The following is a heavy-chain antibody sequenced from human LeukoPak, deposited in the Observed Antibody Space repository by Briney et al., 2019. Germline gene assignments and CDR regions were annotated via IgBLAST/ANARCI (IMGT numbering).Heavy chain of an antibody. J-gene: IGHJ4*02. CDR2: INTNTGNP. CDR1: GYTFTSYA. V-gene: IGHV7-4-1*02. D-gene: IGHD6-13*01. Sequence: ASVKVSCKASGYTFTSYAMNWVRQAPGQGLEWMGWINTNTGNPTYAQGFTGRFVFSLDTSVSTAYLQISSLKAEDTAVYYCARDSEQLVRGRDFDYWAREPWSPSPQ. CDR3: ARDSEQLVRGRDFDY.